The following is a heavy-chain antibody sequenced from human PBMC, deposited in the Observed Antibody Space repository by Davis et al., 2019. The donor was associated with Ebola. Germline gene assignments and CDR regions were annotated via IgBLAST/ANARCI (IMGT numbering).Heavy chain of an antibody. CDR2: ISWNSATI. Sequence: GGSLRLSCAASGFKFDDFAMHWVRQAPGKGLEWVAGISWNSATIGYADSVKGRFTISRDNANNSLYLQMNSLNFEDTGVYYCTKDVRSHYYYYTMEVWGQGATVTVSS. J-gene: IGHJ6*02. V-gene: IGHV3-9*01. CDR1: GFKFDDFA. CDR3: TKDVRSHYYYYTMEV.